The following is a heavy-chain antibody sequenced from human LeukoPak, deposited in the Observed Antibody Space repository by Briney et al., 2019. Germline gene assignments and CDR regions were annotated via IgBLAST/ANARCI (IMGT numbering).Heavy chain of an antibody. CDR1: GYNFTAYW. V-gene: IGHV5-10-1*01. CDR2: IDASDSYT. CDR3: ARLRDGSLDF. J-gene: IGHJ4*02. Sequence: GESLKISCKGSGYNFTAYWISWVRQMPGKGLEWMGRIDASDSYTNYRPPFQGHVIISTDKSITNASLQWSSLKASDTDMYYCARLRDGSLDFWGQGTLVSVSS.